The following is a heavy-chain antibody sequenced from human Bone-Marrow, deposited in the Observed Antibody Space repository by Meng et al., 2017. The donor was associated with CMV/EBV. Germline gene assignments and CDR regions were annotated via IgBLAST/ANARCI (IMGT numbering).Heavy chain of an antibody. CDR3: AKDDGYSYGHFN. D-gene: IGHD5-18*01. V-gene: IGHV3-7*03. J-gene: IGHJ4*02. CDR1: GFTFSSYW. Sequence: GESLKISCAASGFTFSSYWMSWVRQAPGKGLEWVANIKQDGSEKYYVDSVKGRFTISRDNAKNSLYLQMNSLRAEDTALYYCAKDDGYSYGHFNWGQGTLVTVSS. CDR2: IKQDGSEK.